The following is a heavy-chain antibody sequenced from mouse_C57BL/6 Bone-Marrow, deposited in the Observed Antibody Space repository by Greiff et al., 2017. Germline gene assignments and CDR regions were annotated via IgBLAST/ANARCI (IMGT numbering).Heavy chain of an antibody. CDR2: IYPGSGCT. J-gene: IGHJ2*01. V-gene: IGHV1-55*01. D-gene: IGHD2-4*01. CDR1: GYTFTSYW. CDR3: ARRLRPYFGD. Sequence: QVQLQQPGAELVKPGASVKMSCKASGYTFTSYWITWVKQRPGQGLEWIGDIYPGSGCTNYNEKFKGKATLTVDTSSSTAYMQLSSLTSADSAVLYCARRLRPYFGDWGQGTTLTVSS.